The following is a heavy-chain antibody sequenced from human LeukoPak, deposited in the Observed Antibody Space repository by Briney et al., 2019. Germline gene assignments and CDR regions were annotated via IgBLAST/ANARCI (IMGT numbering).Heavy chain of an antibody. Sequence: PGGSLRLSCAASGFIFSDYSMIWVRQAPGKGLEWVSYISSSGSTIYYADSVKGRFTISGDNAKNSLYLQMNSLRAEDTAVYYCARVGAYMDVWGKGTTVTISS. D-gene: IGHD3-16*01. CDR2: ISSSGSTI. CDR1: GFIFSDYS. J-gene: IGHJ6*03. CDR3: ARVGAYMDV. V-gene: IGHV3-48*04.